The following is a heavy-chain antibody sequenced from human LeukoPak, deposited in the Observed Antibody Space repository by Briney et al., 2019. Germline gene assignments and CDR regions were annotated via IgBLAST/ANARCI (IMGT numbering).Heavy chain of an antibody. J-gene: IGHJ4*02. D-gene: IGHD3-3*01. V-gene: IGHV4-39*01. CDR2: IYYSGST. CDR3: ARWPQSDFDY. Sequence: PSETLSLTCTVSGGSISSSSYYWGWIRQPPGKGLEWIGSIYYSGSTYYNPSLKSRVTISVDTSKNQFSLKLSSVTAADTAEYYCARWPQSDFDYWGQGTLVTVSS. CDR1: GGSISSSSYY.